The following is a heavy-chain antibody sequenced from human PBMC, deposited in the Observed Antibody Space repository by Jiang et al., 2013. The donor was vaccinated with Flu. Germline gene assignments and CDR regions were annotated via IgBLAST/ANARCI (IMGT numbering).Heavy chain of an antibody. D-gene: IGHD3-22*01. Sequence: GPGLVKPSETLSLTCTVSGGSISSTSYYWGWIRQPPGKGLEWIGSIYYSGSTYYDPSLKSRVTISVDTSKNQFSLKLSSVTAADTAVYYCARAYYYYDSSGYLFDYWGQGTLVTVSS. V-gene: IGHV4-39*01. J-gene: IGHJ4*02. CDR2: IYYSGST. CDR1: GGSISSTSYY. CDR3: ARAYYYYDSSGYLFDY.